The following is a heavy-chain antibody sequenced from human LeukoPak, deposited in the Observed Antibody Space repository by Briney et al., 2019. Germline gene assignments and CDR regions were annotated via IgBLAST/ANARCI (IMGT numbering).Heavy chain of an antibody. CDR2: INPDESHT. D-gene: IGHD5-12*01. CDR3: ARDRAYDAFDY. Sequence: PGGSLRLSCAASGFSFSTSWMAWVRQAPGKGLQWVGNINPDESHTDYIDSVKGRFTMSRDNAENSLFLQVHCLRDEDTAVYYCARDRAYDAFDYWGRGTLVTVTS. J-gene: IGHJ4*02. V-gene: IGHV3-7*01. CDR1: GFSFSTSW.